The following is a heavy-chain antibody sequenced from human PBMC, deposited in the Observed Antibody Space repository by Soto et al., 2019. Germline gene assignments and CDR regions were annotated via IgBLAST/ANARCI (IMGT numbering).Heavy chain of an antibody. CDR3: AHTRPVSPDYFDY. J-gene: IGHJ4*02. CDR2: IYWDVDK. CDR1: GFSLSTSGVG. Sequence: QITLKESGPTLVKPTQTLTLTCTFSGFSLSTSGVGVGWIRQPPGKALEWLALIYWDVDKRYSPSLKSKLTITKYISKNQVILTMNLMNPVDTATYYCAHTRPVSPDYFDYWGQGTLITVSS. D-gene: IGHD4-4*01. V-gene: IGHV2-5*02.